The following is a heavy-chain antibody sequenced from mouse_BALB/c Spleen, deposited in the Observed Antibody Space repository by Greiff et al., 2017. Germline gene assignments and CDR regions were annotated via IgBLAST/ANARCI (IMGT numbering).Heavy chain of an antibody. CDR3: ARDRGGSNYFDY. CDR2: ISDGGSYT. D-gene: IGHD1-1*02. J-gene: IGHJ2*01. Sequence: EVKLVESGGGLVKPGGSLKLSCAASGFTFSDYYMYWVRQTPEKRLEWVATISDGGSYTYYPDSVKGRFTISRDNAKNNLYLQMSSLKSEDTAMYYCARDRGGSNYFDYWGQGTTLTVSS. CDR1: GFTFSDYY. V-gene: IGHV5-4*02.